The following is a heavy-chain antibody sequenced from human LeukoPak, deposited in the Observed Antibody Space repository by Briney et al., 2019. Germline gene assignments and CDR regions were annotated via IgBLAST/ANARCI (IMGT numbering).Heavy chain of an antibody. J-gene: IGHJ3*02. D-gene: IGHD3-3*01. Sequence: ASVKVSCKTSGYTFISYGISWGRQAPGQGLEWMGWISVYNGNTNYAPKLQGRVTMTTDTSTSTAYMELRSLRSDDTAVYYCARDRSKAIFGVVYDAFDIWGQGTMVTVSS. CDR2: ISVYNGNT. CDR3: ARDRSKAIFGVVYDAFDI. CDR1: GYTFISYG. V-gene: IGHV1-18*01.